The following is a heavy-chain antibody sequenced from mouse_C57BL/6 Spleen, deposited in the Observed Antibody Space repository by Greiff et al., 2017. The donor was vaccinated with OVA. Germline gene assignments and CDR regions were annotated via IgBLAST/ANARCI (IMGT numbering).Heavy chain of an antibody. CDR3: ARDYGSSVDY. CDR2: IDPSDSET. Sequence: QVQLQQPGAELVRPGSSVKLSCKASGYTFTSYWMHWVKQRPIQGLDWIGNIDPSDSETHYNQKFKDKATLTVDKSSSTAYMQLSSLTSEDSAVEYGARDYGSSVDYWGQGTTLTVSS. J-gene: IGHJ2*01. D-gene: IGHD1-1*01. V-gene: IGHV1-52*01. CDR1: GYTFTSYW.